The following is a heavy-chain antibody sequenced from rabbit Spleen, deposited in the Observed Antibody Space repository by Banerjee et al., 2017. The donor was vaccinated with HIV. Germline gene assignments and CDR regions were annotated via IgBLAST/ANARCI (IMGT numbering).Heavy chain of an antibody. J-gene: IGHJ6*01. CDR1: GFSFSSSDY. Sequence: EQLEESGGGLVKPEGSLTLTCTASGFSFSSSDYMCWVRQAPGKGLEWIACINVATGKPVYATWAKGRFTISRTSSTTVTLRMTSLTAADTATYFCVRDLAGAIGWNFYLWGQGTLVTVS. V-gene: IGHV1S45*01. CDR3: VRDLAGAIGWNFYL. CDR2: INVATGKP. D-gene: IGHD4-1*01.